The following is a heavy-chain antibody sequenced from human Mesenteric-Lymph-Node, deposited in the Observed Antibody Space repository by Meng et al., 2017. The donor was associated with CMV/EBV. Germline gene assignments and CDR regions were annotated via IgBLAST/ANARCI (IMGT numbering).Heavy chain of an antibody. D-gene: IGHD1-14*01. CDR3: VRDQFETGSYGMGV. CDR1: GLSFSRYW. V-gene: IGHV3-74*01. J-gene: IGHJ6*02. Sequence: GESLKISCAASGLSFSRYWMHWVRQAPGKGLVWVSRIISDESNTIYADSVKGRFTISRDNAKNTLYLQMNSLRAEDTALYYCVRDQFETGSYGMGVWGQGTTVTVSS. CDR2: IISDESNT.